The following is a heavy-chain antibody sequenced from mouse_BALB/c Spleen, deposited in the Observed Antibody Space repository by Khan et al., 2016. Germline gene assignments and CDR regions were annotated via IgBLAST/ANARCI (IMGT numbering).Heavy chain of an antibody. CDR3: TRLYYYGCSDY. CDR2: INPDSSTI. D-gene: IGHD1-1*01. J-gene: IGHJ2*01. Sequence: EMQLQESGGGLVQPGGSLKLSCAASGFDFSRYWMSWVRQAPGKGLEWIGEINPDSSTINYTPSLKDKFIISRDNAKNTLYLQMSKVRSEDTALYYCTRLYYYGCSDYWGQGTTLTVSS. V-gene: IGHV4-1*02. CDR1: GFDFSRYW.